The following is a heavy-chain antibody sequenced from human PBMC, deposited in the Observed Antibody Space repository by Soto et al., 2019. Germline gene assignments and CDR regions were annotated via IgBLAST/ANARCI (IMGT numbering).Heavy chain of an antibody. J-gene: IGHJ6*02. V-gene: IGHV3-21*01. CDR1: GFTFSSYS. Sequence: PGGSLRLSCAASGFTFSSYSMNWVRQAPGKGLEWVSSISSSSSYIYYADSVKGRSTISRDNAKNSLYLQMNSLRAEDTAVYYCVRDLIVVVPAAASSNYYGMNVWGQGTTVTVSS. CDR3: VRDLIVVVPAAASSNYYGMNV. CDR2: ISSSSSYI. D-gene: IGHD2-2*01.